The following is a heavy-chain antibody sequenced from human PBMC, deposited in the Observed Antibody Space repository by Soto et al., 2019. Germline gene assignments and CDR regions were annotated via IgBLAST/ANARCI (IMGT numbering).Heavy chain of an antibody. J-gene: IGHJ5*02. CDR3: SRGRDPPQGGRT. V-gene: IGHV4-34*02. Sequence: QVQLQQWGAGLLKPSETLSLTCAVDSGSFSTYYCSWTRQPPGKGLAWDGDLHPSGDTDYNPSPSNRVTISLDTTTHPFSPTSTSVTAEDTAVSFCSRGRDPPQGGRTWGQGTLVTVSS. D-gene: IGHD3-16*01. CDR2: LHPSGDT. CDR1: SGSFSTYY.